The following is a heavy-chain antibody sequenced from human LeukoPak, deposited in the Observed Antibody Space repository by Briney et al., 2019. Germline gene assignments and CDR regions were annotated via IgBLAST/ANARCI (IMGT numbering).Heavy chain of an antibody. CDR2: ITGSSSFI. CDR1: GFTFSTYS. V-gene: IGHV3-21*01. D-gene: IGHD3-22*01. Sequence: PGGSLRLSCAASGFTFSTYSMNWVRQAPGKGLEWVSSITGSSSFIYYADSVKGRFTISRDNAKNSLHLQMNSLRAEDTAVYYGARNYDSSGYGYNWFDPWGQGTLVTVSS. J-gene: IGHJ5*02. CDR3: ARNYDSSGYGYNWFDP.